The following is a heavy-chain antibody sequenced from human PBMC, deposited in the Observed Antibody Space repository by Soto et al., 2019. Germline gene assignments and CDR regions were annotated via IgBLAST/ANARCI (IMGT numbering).Heavy chain of an antibody. CDR2: IKSKTDGGTT. CDR3: TTGLAAAGTNY. V-gene: IGHV3-15*01. CDR1: GFTFNAAW. J-gene: IGHJ4*02. Sequence: GGSLRLSCAASGFTFNAAWMSWVRQARGKGLEWVGRIKSKTDGGTTDFAAPVKGRFTISRDDSKNTVYLQMNSLKIEDTAVYYCTTGLAAAGTNYWGQGTLVTVSS. D-gene: IGHD6-13*01.